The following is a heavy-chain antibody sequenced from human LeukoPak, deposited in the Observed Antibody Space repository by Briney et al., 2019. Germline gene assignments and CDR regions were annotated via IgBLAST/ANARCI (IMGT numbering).Heavy chain of an antibody. D-gene: IGHD3-22*01. Sequence: SETLSLACTVSGGSISSYHWSWIRQPPGKGLESIGYIYSSGSTHYNPSLKSRVTISVDTSKNQFSLKLSSVTAADTAVYYCARARNYYDSSGFYYEGDAFDIWGQGTMVTVSS. CDR3: ARARNYYDSSGFYYEGDAFDI. J-gene: IGHJ3*02. CDR1: GGSISSYH. V-gene: IGHV4-59*01. CDR2: IYSSGST.